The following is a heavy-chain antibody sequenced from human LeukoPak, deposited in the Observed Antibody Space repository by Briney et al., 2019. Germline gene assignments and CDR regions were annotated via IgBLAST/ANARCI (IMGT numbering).Heavy chain of an antibody. CDR1: GGTFSSYA. CDR2: IIPIFGTA. D-gene: IGHD3-3*01. CDR3: ASIRFSPPNYYYYGMDV. J-gene: IGHJ6*02. Sequence: GASVKVSCKASGGTFSSYAISWVRQAPGQGLEWMGGIIPIFGTANCAQKFQGRVTITADESTSTAYMELSSLRSEDTAVYYCASIRFSPPNYYYYGMDVWGQGTTVTVSS. V-gene: IGHV1-69*13.